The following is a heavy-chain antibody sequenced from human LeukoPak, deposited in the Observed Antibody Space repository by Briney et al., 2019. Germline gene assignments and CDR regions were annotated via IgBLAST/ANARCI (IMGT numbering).Heavy chain of an antibody. Sequence: PGGSLRLSCAASGFTFSSYAMHWVRQAPGKGLEWVAVISYDGSNKYYADSVKGRFTISRDNSKNTLYLQMNSLRAEDTAVYYCARGWEGWELPTFDYWGQGTLVTVSS. V-gene: IGHV3-30*04. CDR1: GFTFSSYA. CDR2: ISYDGSNK. CDR3: ARGWEGWELPTFDY. J-gene: IGHJ4*02. D-gene: IGHD1-26*01.